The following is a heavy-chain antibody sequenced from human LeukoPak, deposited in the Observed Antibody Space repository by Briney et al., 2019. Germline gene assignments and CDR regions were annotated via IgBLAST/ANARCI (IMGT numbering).Heavy chain of an antibody. J-gene: IGHJ4*02. V-gene: IGHV3-23*01. CDR3: AKEERIKQLGYFDY. Sequence: GGSLRLSCAASGFTFSNYTMSWVRQAPGKGLEWVSTISGSGGSKYDADSVKGRFTNSRDNSKNTLYLQMNSLRAEDTDVYYCAKEERIKQLGYFDYWGQGTLVTVSS. D-gene: IGHD6-6*01. CDR2: ISGSGGSK. CDR1: GFTFSNYT.